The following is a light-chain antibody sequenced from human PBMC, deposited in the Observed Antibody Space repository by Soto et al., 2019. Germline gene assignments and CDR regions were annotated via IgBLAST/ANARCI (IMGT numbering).Light chain of an antibody. CDR2: EVT. CDR3: SSDTSSRTLE. Sequence: QSALTQPASVSGSPGQSITISCTGTSSDVGAYNYVSWYQQHPGKAPKLMIYEVTNRPSGVSNRFSGSKSGNTASLTISGLQAEDEADYYCSSDTSSRTLEIGGGTKLTVL. V-gene: IGLV2-14*01. J-gene: IGLJ2*01. CDR1: SSDVGAYNY.